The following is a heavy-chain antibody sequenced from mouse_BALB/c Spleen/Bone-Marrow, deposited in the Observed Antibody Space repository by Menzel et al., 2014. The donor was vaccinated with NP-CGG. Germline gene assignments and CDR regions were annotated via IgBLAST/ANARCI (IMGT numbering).Heavy chain of an antibody. Sequence: VKLVESGAELARPGASVKMSCKASGYTFTSYTIQWVKRRPGQGLEWVGYIVPSSGYTDYNQNFKDRTTLTADKSSSTAYMQLSSLTSADSAVYYCAREDRTGAWFAYWGQGTLVTVSA. V-gene: IGHV1-4*02. J-gene: IGHJ3*01. CDR3: AREDRTGAWFAY. D-gene: IGHD4-1*01. CDR1: GYTFTSYT. CDR2: IVPSSGYT.